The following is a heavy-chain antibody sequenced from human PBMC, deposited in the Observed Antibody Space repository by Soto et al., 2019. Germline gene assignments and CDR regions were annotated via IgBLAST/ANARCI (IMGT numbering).Heavy chain of an antibody. V-gene: IGHV3-21*02. CDR1: EFTFSVYS. J-gene: IGHJ6*02. CDR3: TRDRVKIRGGYYHYYCMDV. D-gene: IGHD3-10*01. Sequence: DVQLEESGGGLVKPGGSLRLSCVASEFTFSVYSMNWVRQAPGKGLEWVSSISSGSSYIYYADSVKGRFTISRDNDKSSLFLHMNSLRVDDTAVYYCTRDRVKIRGGYYHYYCMDVWGQGTTVTVSS. CDR2: ISSGSSYI.